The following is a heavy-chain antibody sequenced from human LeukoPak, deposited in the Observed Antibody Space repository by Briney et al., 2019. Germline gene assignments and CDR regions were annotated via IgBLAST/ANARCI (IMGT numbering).Heavy chain of an antibody. D-gene: IGHD1-26*01. CDR3: AKQVGATRFDY. V-gene: IGHV3-66*04. Sequence: GGSLRLSCAASGFTVSSNYMSWVRQAPGKGLEWVSVIYSGGSTYYADSVKGRFTISRDNSKNTLYLQVNSLRAEDTAVYYCAKQVGATRFDYWGQGTLVTVSS. CDR1: GFTVSSNY. CDR2: IYSGGST. J-gene: IGHJ4*02.